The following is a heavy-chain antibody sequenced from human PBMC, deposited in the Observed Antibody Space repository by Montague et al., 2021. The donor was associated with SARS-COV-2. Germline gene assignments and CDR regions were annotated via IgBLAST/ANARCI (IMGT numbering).Heavy chain of an antibody. D-gene: IGHD3-16*01. CDR3: ARMDMYFTFGGVYGACDI. V-gene: IGHV2-70*01. Sequence: PALVKPTQTLTLTCTFSGFSLITSGMCVTRIRQPPGKALEWLALIDWNDDKYYSTSLKTRPTISKDTSKNQVVLTMTNMDPVDTATYYCARMDMYFTFGGVYGACDIWGQGTMVTVAS. J-gene: IGHJ3*02. CDR1: GFSLITSGMC. CDR2: IDWNDDK.